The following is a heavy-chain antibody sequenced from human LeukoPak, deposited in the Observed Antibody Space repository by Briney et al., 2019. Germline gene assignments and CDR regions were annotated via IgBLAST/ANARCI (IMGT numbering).Heavy chain of an antibody. CDR1: GYTFTGYY. Sequence: GASVKVSCKASGYTFTGYYMHWVRQAPGQGLEWMGWINPNSGGTNYAQKFQGRVTMTRDTSISTAYMELSRLRSDDTAVYYCARVLRYSQTCYDFWSGHGLFDYWGQGTLVTVSS. CDR2: INPNSGGT. CDR3: ARVLRYSQTCYDFWSGHGLFDY. D-gene: IGHD3-3*01. J-gene: IGHJ4*02. V-gene: IGHV1-2*02.